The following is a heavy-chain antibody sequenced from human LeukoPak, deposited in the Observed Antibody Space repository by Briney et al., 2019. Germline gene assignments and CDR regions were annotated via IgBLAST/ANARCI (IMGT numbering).Heavy chain of an antibody. Sequence: PGRSLRLSCAASGFTFSRHGMHWVRQAPGKGLEWVAVIGDTGRAKYYAGSVEGRFTASRDNSKNTLYLEMNSLRYDDTALYYCAREAAWGNWYFDLWGRGTLVTVSS. V-gene: IGHV3-30*03. D-gene: IGHD3-16*01. CDR3: AREAAWGNWYFDL. CDR2: IGDTGRAK. J-gene: IGHJ2*01. CDR1: GFTFSRHG.